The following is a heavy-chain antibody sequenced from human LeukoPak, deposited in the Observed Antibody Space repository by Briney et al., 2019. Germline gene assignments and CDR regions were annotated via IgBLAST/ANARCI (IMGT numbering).Heavy chain of an antibody. CDR2: INPSGGST. CDR3: ARDLIGYYDSSGYLTDDY. Sequence: GASVKVSCKASGYTFTGYYMHWVRQAPGQGLEWMGIINPSGGSTSYAQKFQGRVTMTRDTSTSTVYMELSSLRSEDTAVYYCARDLIGYYDSSGYLTDDYWGQGTLVTVSS. CDR1: GYTFTGYY. J-gene: IGHJ4*02. D-gene: IGHD3-22*01. V-gene: IGHV1-46*03.